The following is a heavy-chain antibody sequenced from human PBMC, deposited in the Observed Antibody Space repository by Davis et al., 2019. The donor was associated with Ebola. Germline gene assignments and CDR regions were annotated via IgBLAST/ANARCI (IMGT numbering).Heavy chain of an antibody. CDR1: GGSFSGYY. J-gene: IGHJ4*02. CDR3: AREGFWSGYRSRFDY. Sequence: SETLSLTCAVYGGSFSGYYWSWIRQPPGKGLEWIGEINHSGSTNYNPSLKSRVTISVDKSKNQFSLKLSSVTAADTAVYYCAREGFWSGYRSRFDYWGQGTLVTVSS. V-gene: IGHV4-34*01. CDR2: INHSGST. D-gene: IGHD3-3*01.